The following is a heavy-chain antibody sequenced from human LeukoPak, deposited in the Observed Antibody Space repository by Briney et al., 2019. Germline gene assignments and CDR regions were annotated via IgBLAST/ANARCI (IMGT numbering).Heavy chain of an antibody. CDR2: ISAYNGNT. Sequence: ASVKVSCKASGYTFTIYGISWVRQAPGQGLEWMGWISAYNGNTNYAQKLQGRVTMTTDTSTSTAYMELRSLRSDDTAVYYCARDETKYSSGWDPFDYWGQGTLVTVSS. CDR1: GYTFTIYG. J-gene: IGHJ4*02. D-gene: IGHD6-19*01. CDR3: ARDETKYSSGWDPFDY. V-gene: IGHV1-18*01.